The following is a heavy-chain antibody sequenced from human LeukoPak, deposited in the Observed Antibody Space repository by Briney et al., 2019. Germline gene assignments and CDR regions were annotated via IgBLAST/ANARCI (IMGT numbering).Heavy chain of an antibody. V-gene: IGHV4-4*02. Sequence: SETLSLTCAVSGGSISSSNWWSWVRQPPGKGLEWIGEINHSGSTYYYPSLKSRVTISVDTSKNQFSLKLSSVTAADTAVYYCARLYSNDFDYWGQGTLVTVSS. J-gene: IGHJ4*02. CDR1: GGSISSSNW. D-gene: IGHD4-11*01. CDR3: ARLYSNDFDY. CDR2: INHSGST.